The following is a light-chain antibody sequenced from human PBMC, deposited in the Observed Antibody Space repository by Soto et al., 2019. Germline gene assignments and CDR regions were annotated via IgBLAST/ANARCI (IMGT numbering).Light chain of an antibody. V-gene: IGLV2-8*01. CDR1: SSDVGGYNY. CDR3: SSYAGAFYV. Sequence: QSALTQPPSASGSPGQSVTISCTGTSSDVGGYNYVSWYQRHPGKAPKLLISEVSKRPSGVPDRFSGSKSGNAASLTVSGLQAEDEADYYCSSYAGAFYVFGTGTKSPS. J-gene: IGLJ1*01. CDR2: EVS.